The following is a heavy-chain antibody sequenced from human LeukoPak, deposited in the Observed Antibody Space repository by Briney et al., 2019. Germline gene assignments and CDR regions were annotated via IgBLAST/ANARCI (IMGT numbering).Heavy chain of an antibody. CDR1: GFTFSSYS. CDR3: ASHYCSSTSCYTDWFDP. CDR2: ISSSSSYI. V-gene: IGHV3-21*01. J-gene: IGHJ5*02. D-gene: IGHD2-2*02. Sequence: GGSLRLSCAASGFTFSSYSMNWVRQAPGKGLEWVSSISSSSSYIYYADSVKGRFTISRDNAKNSPYLQMNSLRAEDTAVYYCASHYCSSTSCYTDWFDPWGQGTLVTVSS.